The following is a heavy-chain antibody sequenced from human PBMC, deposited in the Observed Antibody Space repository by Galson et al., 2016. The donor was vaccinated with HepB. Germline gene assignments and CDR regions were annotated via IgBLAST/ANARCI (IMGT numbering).Heavy chain of an antibody. CDR2: VWFNGYNK. Sequence: SLRLSCAASGFTFSTYGMHWVRQAPGKGLEWVAVVWFNGYNKYYADSVKGRFTISRDNSKNTLYLQMNSLRAEDTAVYYCGRDSSLGTALDWYLDLWGRGTLVTFSS. CDR3: GRDSSLGTALDWYLDL. V-gene: IGHV3-33*01. J-gene: IGHJ2*01. D-gene: IGHD5-18*01. CDR1: GFTFSTYG.